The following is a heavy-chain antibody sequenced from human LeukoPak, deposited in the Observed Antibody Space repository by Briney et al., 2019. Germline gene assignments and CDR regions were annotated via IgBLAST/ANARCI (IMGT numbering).Heavy chain of an antibody. CDR2: IYYSGST. Sequence: SEALSLTCTVSGGSISSSSYYWGWIRQPPGKGLEWIGYIYYSGSTNYNPSLKSRVTISVDTSKNQFSLKLSSVTAADTAVYYCARESPGPIDYWGQGTLVTVSS. V-gene: IGHV4-61*01. CDR3: ARESPGPIDY. J-gene: IGHJ4*02. D-gene: IGHD2-8*02. CDR1: GGSISSSSYY.